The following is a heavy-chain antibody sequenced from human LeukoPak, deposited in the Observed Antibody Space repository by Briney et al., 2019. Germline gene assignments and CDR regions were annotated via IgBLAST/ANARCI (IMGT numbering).Heavy chain of an antibody. D-gene: IGHD3-22*01. CDR3: ARAPDPTYYYDSSGRRLPRYYGMDV. J-gene: IGHJ6*02. CDR2: IYYSGST. Sequence: SETLSLTCTVSGGSISSYYWSWIRQPPGKGLEWIGYIYYSGSTNYNPSLKSRVTISVDTSKNQFSLKLSSVTAADRAVYYCARAPDPTYYYDSSGRRLPRYYGMDVWGQGTTVTVSS. V-gene: IGHV4-59*01. CDR1: GGSISSYY.